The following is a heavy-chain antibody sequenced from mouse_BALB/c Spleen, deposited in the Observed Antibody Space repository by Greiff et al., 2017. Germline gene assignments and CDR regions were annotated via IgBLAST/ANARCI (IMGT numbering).Heavy chain of an antibody. CDR2: INPYNGDT. J-gene: IGHJ2*01. Sequence: EVQLQQSGPELVKPGASVKISCKASGYSFTGYFMNWVMQSPGKSLEWIGRINPYNGDTFYNQKFKGKATLTVDKSSSTAHMELRSLASEDSAVYYCARQITSAYFDYWGQGTTLTVSS. V-gene: IGHV1-20*02. CDR3: ARQITSAYFDY. CDR1: GYSFTGYF. D-gene: IGHD1-2*01.